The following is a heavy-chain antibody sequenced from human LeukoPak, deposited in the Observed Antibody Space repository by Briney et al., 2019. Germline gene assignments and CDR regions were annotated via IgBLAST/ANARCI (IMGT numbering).Heavy chain of an antibody. CDR1: GYIFTGYY. CDR3: ARGPPEYCSGGGCYSGRNWIDP. D-gene: IGHD2-15*01. Sequence: AASVKVSCKASGYIFTGYYMHWVRQAPGQGLEWMGWINPNSGGADYAQNFQGRVTMTRDTSISTAYMTLNRLRSDDTAVYYCARGPPEYCSGGGCYSGRNWIDPWGQGTLVTVSS. V-gene: IGHV1-2*02. J-gene: IGHJ5*02. CDR2: INPNSGGA.